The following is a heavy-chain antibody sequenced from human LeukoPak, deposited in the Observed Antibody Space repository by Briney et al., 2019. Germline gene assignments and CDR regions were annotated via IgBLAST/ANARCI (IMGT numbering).Heavy chain of an antibody. V-gene: IGHV1-18*04. CDR2: ISAYNGNT. CDR3: ARVTRLLWFGELFPHYSDY. D-gene: IGHD3-10*01. Sequence: ASVKVSCKASGYTFTSYYMHWVRQAPGQGLEWMGWISAYNGNTNYAQKLQGRVTMTTDTSTSTAYMELRSLRSDDTAVYYCARVTRLLWFGELFPHYSDYWGQGTLVTVSS. J-gene: IGHJ4*02. CDR1: GYTFTSYY.